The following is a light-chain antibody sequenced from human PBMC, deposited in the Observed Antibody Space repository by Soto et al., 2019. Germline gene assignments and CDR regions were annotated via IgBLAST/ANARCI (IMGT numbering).Light chain of an antibody. Sequence: MVLTQSPCTRSLSPGARATLSCRASQSVSSNLAWYQQKPGQAPRLLIYGASSRATGIPDRFSGSGSGTDFTLTISRQEPEDFAVYYCQHYGSSPPITFGQGTRLEI. CDR1: QSVSSN. J-gene: IGKJ5*01. CDR2: GAS. V-gene: IGKV3-20*01. CDR3: QHYGSSPPIT.